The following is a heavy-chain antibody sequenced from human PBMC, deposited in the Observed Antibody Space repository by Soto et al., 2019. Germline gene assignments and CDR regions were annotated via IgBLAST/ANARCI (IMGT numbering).Heavy chain of an antibody. CDR3: VREKASFLTSENLFDP. CDR2: ISSTSVTI. J-gene: IGHJ5*02. Sequence: EVQLVESGGGLAQPGGSLRLSCAVSGFTFSSYGMNWVRQAPGKGLEWVSYISSTSVTIYYAESVKGRFTISRDNAKNSLYLQMNCLRDEDTAVYYCVREKASFLTSENLFDPWGQGTLVTVSS. V-gene: IGHV3-48*02. CDR1: GFTFSSYG. D-gene: IGHD2-2*01.